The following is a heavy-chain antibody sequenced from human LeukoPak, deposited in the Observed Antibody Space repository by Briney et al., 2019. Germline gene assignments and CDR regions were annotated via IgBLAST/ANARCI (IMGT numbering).Heavy chain of an antibody. Sequence: GGSLRLSCAASGFTFSSYSMNWVRQAPGKGLEWVSSISSSSSYIYYAASVKGRFTISRDNAKNSLYLQMNSLRAEDTAVYYCAREEYSSSWYVGYWGQGTLVTVSS. CDR2: ISSSSSYI. D-gene: IGHD6-13*01. V-gene: IGHV3-21*01. CDR3: AREEYSSSWYVGY. CDR1: GFTFSSYS. J-gene: IGHJ4*02.